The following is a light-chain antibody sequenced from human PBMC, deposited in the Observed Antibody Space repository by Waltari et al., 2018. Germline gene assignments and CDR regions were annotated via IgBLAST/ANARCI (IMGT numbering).Light chain of an antibody. J-gene: IGKJ1*01. V-gene: IGKV3-20*01. CDR2: GAY. CDR1: QSVGTY. CDR3: QHHLRLPTT. Sequence: IVLTQSPGTPSLSPGERATLSCRASQSVGTYLAWYQQKPGQAPRLLIYGAYSRAAGIPDRFSGSGYGTDFSLTISRLEPEDFAVYFCQHHLRLPTTFGQGTKVEIK.